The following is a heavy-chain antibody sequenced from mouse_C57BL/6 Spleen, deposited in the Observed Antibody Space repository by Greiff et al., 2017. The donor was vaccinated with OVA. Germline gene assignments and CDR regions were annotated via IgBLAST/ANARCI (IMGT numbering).Heavy chain of an antibody. CDR3: ARPITTVVARGFAY. J-gene: IGHJ3*01. D-gene: IGHD1-1*01. CDR1: GYTFTDYY. CDR2: INPNNGGT. Sequence: VQLQQSGPELVKPGDSVKISCKASGYTFTDYYMNWVKQSHGKSLEWSGDINPNNGGTSYNQKFKGKDTLTVDKSSSTAYMVLRSLTTEDSAVYYCARPITTVVARGFAYWGQGTLVTVAA. V-gene: IGHV1-26*01.